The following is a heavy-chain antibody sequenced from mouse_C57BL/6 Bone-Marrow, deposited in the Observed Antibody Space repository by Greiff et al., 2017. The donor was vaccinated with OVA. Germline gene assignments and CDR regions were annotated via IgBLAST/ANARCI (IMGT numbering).Heavy chain of an antibody. CDR2: IRSNSSNYAT. J-gene: IGHJ4*01. Sequence: EVQRVESGGGLVQPKGSLKLSCAASGFTFTTYAMHWVRQAPGKGLEWVARIRSNSSNYATSYADSVKDRFTISRDDSKSILYLQMNSLKTEDTAMYYCVRDWDYDAMDYWGQGTSVTVSS. D-gene: IGHD4-1*01. CDR1: GFTFTTYA. V-gene: IGHV10-3*01. CDR3: VRDWDYDAMDY.